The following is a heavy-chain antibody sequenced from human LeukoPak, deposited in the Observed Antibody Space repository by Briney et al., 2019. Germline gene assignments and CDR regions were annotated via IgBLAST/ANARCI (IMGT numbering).Heavy chain of an antibody. Sequence: PSETLSLTCAVAGISISNGYYWGWIRQPPGKGLEWIGSIYHSGSTYYNPSLKSRVIISVDTSKNQFSLKLSSVTAADTAVYYCARSKYYYDSSGSDYWGQGTLVTVSS. J-gene: IGHJ4*02. CDR3: ARSKYYYDSSGSDY. CDR1: GISISNGYY. D-gene: IGHD3-22*01. V-gene: IGHV4-38-2*01. CDR2: IYHSGST.